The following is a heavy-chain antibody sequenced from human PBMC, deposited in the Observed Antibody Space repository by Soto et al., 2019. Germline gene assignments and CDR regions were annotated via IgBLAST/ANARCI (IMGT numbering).Heavy chain of an antibody. CDR3: ATESSGSSPLHFDF. V-gene: IGHV4-30-4*01. D-gene: IGHD3-22*01. CDR2: VYYSGST. CDR1: GGSVSSGYHY. J-gene: IGHJ4*02. Sequence: QVLLEESGPGLVKPSQTLSLTCTVSGGSVSSGYHYWSWIRQPPGKGLEWIGYVYYSGSTYYNPYLGSRVTISIDTSKNQFSLQLNPVTASDAAVYFCATESSGSSPLHFDFWGQGALVSVSS.